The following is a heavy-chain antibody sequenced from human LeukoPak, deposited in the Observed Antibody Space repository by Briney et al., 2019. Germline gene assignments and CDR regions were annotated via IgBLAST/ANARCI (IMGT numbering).Heavy chain of an antibody. V-gene: IGHV1-69*13. CDR3: AVCSGGSCYSLNYYYGMDV. CDR1: GGTFSSYA. CDR2: VIPIFGTA. D-gene: IGHD2-15*01. J-gene: IGHJ6*02. Sequence: SVKVSCKACGGTFSSYAISWVRQAPGQGLEWMGGVIPIFGTANYAQKFQGRVTITADESTSTAYMELSSLRSEDTAVYYCAVCSGGSCYSLNYYYGMDVWGQGTTVTVSS.